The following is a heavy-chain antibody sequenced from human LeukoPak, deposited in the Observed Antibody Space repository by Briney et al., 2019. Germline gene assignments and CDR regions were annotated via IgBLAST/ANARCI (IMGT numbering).Heavy chain of an antibody. D-gene: IGHD3-10*01. Sequence: GESLKISCKGSGYSFTSYWIGWVRQMPGKGLEWMGIIYPGDSDTRYSPSFQGQVTISADKSISTAYLQWSSLKASDTAMYYCARQGTPGVYGSGSYYPDYWGQGTLVTVSS. CDR1: GYSFTSYW. CDR3: ARQGTPGVYGSGSYYPDY. J-gene: IGHJ4*02. CDR2: IYPGDSDT. V-gene: IGHV5-51*01.